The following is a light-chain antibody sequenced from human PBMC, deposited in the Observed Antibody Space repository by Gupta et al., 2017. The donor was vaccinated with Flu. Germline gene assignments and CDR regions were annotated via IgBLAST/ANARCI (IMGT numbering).Light chain of an antibody. V-gene: IGKV1-39*01. Sequence: DIQITQSPSSLSASVGDRVTITCRASQSITRYLNWYHQRPGQAPKLLIYAASRVSSGVPSRFSGSESGTDFTLTISRLQPEDFATYYCQQSDSTPWTFGEGTRVEIK. CDR2: AAS. CDR1: QSITRY. J-gene: IGKJ1*01. CDR3: QQSDSTPWT.